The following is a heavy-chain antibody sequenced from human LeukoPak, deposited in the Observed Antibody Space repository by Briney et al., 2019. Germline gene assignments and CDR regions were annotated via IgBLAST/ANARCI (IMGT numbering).Heavy chain of an antibody. CDR2: ISGSGDTI. J-gene: IGHJ3*01. CDR3: ARIRSPRDAFDV. D-gene: IGHD3-16*01. Sequence: GGSLRLSCAASGFTFRDFFITYIRQAPGKGLERLSYISGSGDTIFYADSVRGRFTISRDDAKNSVHLQMNSLRLDDTAVYYCARIRSPRDAFDVWGQGTMVTVSS. CDR1: GFTFRDFF. V-gene: IGHV3-11*04.